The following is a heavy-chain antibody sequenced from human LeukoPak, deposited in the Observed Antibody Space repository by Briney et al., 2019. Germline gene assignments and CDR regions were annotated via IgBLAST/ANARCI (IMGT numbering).Heavy chain of an antibody. D-gene: IGHD3-10*01. CDR1: GFTFSSYS. V-gene: IGHV3-7*01. CDR3: ARDEWGSGSSIDY. Sequence: PGGSLRLSCAASGFTFSSYSMNWVRQAPGKGLEWVANIKQDGSEKYYVDSVKGRFTISRDNAKNSLYLQMNSLRAEDTAVYYCARDEWGSGSSIDYWGQGTLVTVSS. J-gene: IGHJ4*02. CDR2: IKQDGSEK.